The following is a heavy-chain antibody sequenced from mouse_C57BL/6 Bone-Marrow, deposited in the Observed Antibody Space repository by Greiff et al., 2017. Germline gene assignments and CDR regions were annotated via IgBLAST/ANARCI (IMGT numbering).Heavy chain of an antibody. V-gene: IGHV1-81*01. CDR2: IYPRSGNT. Sequence: VKLQESGAELARPGASVKLSCTASGYTFTSYGISWVKQRTGQGLEWIGEIYPRSGNTYYNEKFKGKATLTADKSSSTAYMELRSLTSEDSAVYFCAITTAVADYWGQGTTLTVSS. D-gene: IGHD1-1*01. CDR1: GYTFTSYG. CDR3: AITTAVADY. J-gene: IGHJ2*01.